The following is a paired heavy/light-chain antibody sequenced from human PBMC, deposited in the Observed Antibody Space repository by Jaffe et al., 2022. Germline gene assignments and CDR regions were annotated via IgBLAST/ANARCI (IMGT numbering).Heavy chain of an antibody. CDR1: GFTFSSYA. D-gene: IGHD6-13*01. J-gene: IGHJ4*02. Sequence: EVQLLESGGGLVQPGGSLRLSCAASGFTFSSYAMSWVRQAPGKGLEWVSTVSRSGFSRYYADSVKGRFTISRDNSKNTLSLQMNSLRAEDTAVYFCAKKRNCNISTCSQEFDYWGQGTLVTVSS. CDR3: AKKRNCNISTCSQEFDY. V-gene: IGHV3-23*01. CDR2: VSRSGFSR.
Light chain of an antibody. V-gene: IGLV2-23*02. CDR3: CSYAGSSTVV. CDR1: SSDVGSYNL. J-gene: IGLJ2*01. Sequence: QSALTQPASVSGSPGQSITISCTGTSSDVGSYNLVSWYQQHPGKAPKLMIYEVSQRPSGVSNRFSGSKSGNTASLTISGLQAEDEADYYCCSYAGSSTVVFGGGTKLTVL. CDR2: EVS.